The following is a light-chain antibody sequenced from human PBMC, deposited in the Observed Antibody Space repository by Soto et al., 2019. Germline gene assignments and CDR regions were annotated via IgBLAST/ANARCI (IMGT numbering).Light chain of an antibody. CDR1: RSNIGAGYD. CDR3: QSYDDSLSGSGV. CDR2: SFN. Sequence: QSVLTQPPSVSGAPGQTVTISCTGSRSNIGAGYDIHWYQFLPGTAPKLLSYSFNKRPSGIPDRFSGSKSGTSASLAITGLQPEDEADYYCQSYDDSLSGSGVFGTGTKLTVL. V-gene: IGLV1-40*01. J-gene: IGLJ1*01.